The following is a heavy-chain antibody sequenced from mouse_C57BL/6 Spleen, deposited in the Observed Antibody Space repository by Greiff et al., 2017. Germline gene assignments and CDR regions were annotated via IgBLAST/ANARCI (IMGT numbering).Heavy chain of an antibody. D-gene: IGHD2-3*01. V-gene: IGHV1-64*01. J-gene: IGHJ1*03. Sequence: VQLQQPGAELVKPGASVKLSCKASGYTFTSYWMHWVKQRPGQGLEWIGMIHPNSGSTNYNEKFKSKATLTVDKSSSTAYMQLSSLTSEDSAVYYCARSYDGYYGWYFDVWGTGTTVTVSS. CDR1: GYTFTSYW. CDR2: IHPNSGST. CDR3: ARSYDGYYGWYFDV.